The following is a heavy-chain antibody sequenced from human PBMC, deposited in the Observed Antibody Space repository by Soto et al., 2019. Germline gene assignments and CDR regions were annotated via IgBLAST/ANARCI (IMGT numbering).Heavy chain of an antibody. CDR1: GGSFSSGGYY. V-gene: IGHV4-31*03. CDR3: GRQVYYDSSGPYYFDY. J-gene: IGHJ4*02. Sequence: QVQLQESGPGLVKPSQTLSLTCTVSGGSFSSGGYYWSWIRQHPGKGLEWIGYIYYSGSTYYNPYLKSRVTISVDTSKNQFSLKLSSVTAAVTAVYYCGRQVYYDSSGPYYFDYWGQGTLVTVSS. D-gene: IGHD3-22*01. CDR2: IYYSGST.